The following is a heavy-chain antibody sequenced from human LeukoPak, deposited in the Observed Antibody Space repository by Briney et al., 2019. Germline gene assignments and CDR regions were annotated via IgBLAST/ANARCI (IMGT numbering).Heavy chain of an antibody. CDR3: ARDLGFYDILTGYPPVDV. V-gene: IGHV1-18*01. J-gene: IGHJ6*02. CDR2: ISAYNGNT. D-gene: IGHD3-9*01. Sequence: GASVKVSCKASGYTFTSYGISWVRQAPGQGLEWMGWISAYNGNTNYAQKLQARVTMTTDTTTSTAYMELRSLRSDDTAVYYCARDLGFYDILTGYPPVDVWGQGTTVTVSS. CDR1: GYTFTSYG.